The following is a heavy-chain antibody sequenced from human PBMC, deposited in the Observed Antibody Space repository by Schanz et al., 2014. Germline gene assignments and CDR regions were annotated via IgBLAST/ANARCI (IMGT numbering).Heavy chain of an antibody. D-gene: IGHD3-10*01. V-gene: IGHV1-69*09. CDR2: IIPILGIA. Sequence: QVQLVQSGAEVKKPGASVKVSCKTSGYTFSDYGITWVRQAPGQGLEWMGRIIPILGIANYAQKFQGRVTITADRSTSTAYMELSSLRSEDTAVYYCAKDQGSYGSGSYSYFDYWGQGTLATVSS. CDR1: GYTFSDYG. CDR3: AKDQGSYGSGSYSYFDY. J-gene: IGHJ4*02.